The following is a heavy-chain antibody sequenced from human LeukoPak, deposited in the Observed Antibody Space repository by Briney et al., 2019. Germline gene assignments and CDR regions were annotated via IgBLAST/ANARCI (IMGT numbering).Heavy chain of an antibody. CDR2: VFDSGST. Sequence: PSETLSLTCSVSGASFSTNYWSWIRQPPGRGLEWIGHVFDSGSTNYNPSLKSRVTISVDTSTKQFSLRLSSVTAADTAVYYCARLYQQSKWKYYYYYMDVWGKGTAVTVSS. D-gene: IGHD1-1*01. J-gene: IGHJ6*03. V-gene: IGHV4-59*01. CDR3: ARLYQQSKWKYYYYYMDV. CDR1: GASFSTNY.